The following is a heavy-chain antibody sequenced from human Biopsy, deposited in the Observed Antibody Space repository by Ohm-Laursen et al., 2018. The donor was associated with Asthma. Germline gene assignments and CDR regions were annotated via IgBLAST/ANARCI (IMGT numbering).Heavy chain of an antibody. CDR2: ISYDGSNK. CDR1: GFTFSSYA. CDR3: AREGRAEAHFDY. D-gene: IGHD6-19*01. J-gene: IGHJ4*02. V-gene: IGHV3-30-3*01. Sequence: SLRLSCAASGFTFSSYAMHWVRQAPGKGLEWVAVISYDGSNKYYADSVKGRFTISRDNSKNTLYLQMNSLRAEDTAVYECAREGRAEAHFDYWGQGTLVTVSS.